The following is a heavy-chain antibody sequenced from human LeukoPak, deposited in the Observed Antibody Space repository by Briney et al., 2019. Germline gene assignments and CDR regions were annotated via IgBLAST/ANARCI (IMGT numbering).Heavy chain of an antibody. Sequence: ASAKVSCKASGGTFSSYAISWVRQAPGQGLEWMGGIIPIFGTANYAQKFQGRVTITADESTSTAYMELSSLRSEDTAVYYCARGGIVSRGYYYYYMDVWGKGTTVTISS. CDR2: IIPIFGTA. CDR1: GGTFSSYA. CDR3: ARGGIVSRGYYYYYMDV. J-gene: IGHJ6*03. V-gene: IGHV1-69*13. D-gene: IGHD2-15*01.